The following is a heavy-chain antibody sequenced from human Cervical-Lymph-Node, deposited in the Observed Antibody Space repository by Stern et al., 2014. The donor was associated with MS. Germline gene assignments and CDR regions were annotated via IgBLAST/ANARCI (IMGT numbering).Heavy chain of an antibody. J-gene: IGHJ3*02. Sequence: VQLLESGGGVVQPGRSLRLSCTTSGFNFSSYAMHWVRQAPGKGLRWVAFSWSDGSKTHFADSVKGRFTISRDNSKNTLYLQMSSLRAEDTAVYYCTTDSLRPIWGQGTMVTVSS. CDR1: GFNFSSYA. V-gene: IGHV3-33*01. CDR2: SWSDGSKT. CDR3: TTDSLRPI.